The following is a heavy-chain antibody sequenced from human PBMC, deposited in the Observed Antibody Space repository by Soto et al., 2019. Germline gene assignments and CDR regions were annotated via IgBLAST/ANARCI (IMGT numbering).Heavy chain of an antibody. CDR3: ASQVGATRPFDY. J-gene: IGHJ4*02. V-gene: IGHV4-31*03. Sequence: SETLSLTCTVSGGSISSGGYYWSWIRQHPGKGLEWIGYIYYSGSTYYNPSLKSRVTISVDTSKNQFSLKLSSVTAADTAAYYCASQVGATRPFDYWGQGTLVTVSS. CDR1: GGSISSGGYY. CDR2: IYYSGST. D-gene: IGHD1-26*01.